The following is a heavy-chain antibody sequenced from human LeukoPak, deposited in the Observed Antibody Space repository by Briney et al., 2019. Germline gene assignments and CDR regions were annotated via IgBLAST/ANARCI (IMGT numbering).Heavy chain of an antibody. J-gene: IGHJ4*02. Sequence: WASVKVSCTASGYTFTSYGISWVRQAPGQGLEWMGLISAYNGNTNYAQKVQGRVTMTTDTSTSTAYMELRSLTSDDTAVYYCARHPGYCSSTNCYFDYWGQGTLVTVSS. CDR2: ISAYNGNT. CDR1: GYTFTSYG. V-gene: IGHV1-18*01. D-gene: IGHD2-2*01. CDR3: ARHPGYCSSTNCYFDY.